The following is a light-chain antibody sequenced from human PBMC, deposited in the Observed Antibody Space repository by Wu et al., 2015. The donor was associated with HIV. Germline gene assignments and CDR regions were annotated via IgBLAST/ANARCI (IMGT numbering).Light chain of an antibody. CDR1: QSVSSRY. J-gene: IGKJ1*01. CDR2: GAS. CDR3: QQYGPWT. Sequence: EIVLTQSPGTLSLSPGERATLSCRASQSVSSRYLAWYQQKPGQAPRLLIYGASSRATGIPDRFSGSGSGTDFTLTISRLEPEDLAMYYCQQYGPWTFGQGTKVEIK. V-gene: IGKV3-20*01.